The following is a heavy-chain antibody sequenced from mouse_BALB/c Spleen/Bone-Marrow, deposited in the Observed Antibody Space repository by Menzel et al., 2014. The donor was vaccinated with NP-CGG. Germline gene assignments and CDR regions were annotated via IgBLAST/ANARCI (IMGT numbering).Heavy chain of an antibody. Sequence: VQLQESGAELVKPGASVKLSCKASGYTFTSYWMHWVKQRPGQGLEWIGEINPSNGRTNYNEKFKSKATLTLDKSSSTAYMQLSSLTSEDSAVYYCARNYRYYFDYWGQGTTLTVSS. D-gene: IGHD2-14*01. CDR2: INPSNGRT. CDR1: GYTFTSYW. J-gene: IGHJ2*01. V-gene: IGHV1S81*02. CDR3: ARNYRYYFDY.